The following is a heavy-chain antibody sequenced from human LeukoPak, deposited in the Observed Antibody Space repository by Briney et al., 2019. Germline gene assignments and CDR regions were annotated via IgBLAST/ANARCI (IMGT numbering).Heavy chain of an antibody. CDR3: ARGSDYGSGNWFDP. CDR2: IYHSGST. V-gene: IGHV4-30-2*01. J-gene: IGHJ5*02. D-gene: IGHD3-10*01. CDR1: GGSISSGGYS. Sequence: SQTLSLTCAVSGGSISSGGYSWSWIRQPPGKGLEWIGYIYHSGSTYYNPSLKSRVTISVDRSKNQFSQKLSSVTAADTAVYYCARGSDYGSGNWFDPWGQGTLVTVSS.